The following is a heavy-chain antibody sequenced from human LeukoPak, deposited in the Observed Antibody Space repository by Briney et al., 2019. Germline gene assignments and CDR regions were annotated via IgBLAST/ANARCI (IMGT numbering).Heavy chain of an antibody. D-gene: IGHD2-2*01. CDR1: GYTFTGYY. V-gene: IGHV1-2*04. CDR2: INPNSGGT. CDR3: ARGDYCSSTSCFHYYYGMDV. J-gene: IGHJ6*02. Sequence: ASVKVSCKASGYTFTGYYMHWVRQAPGQGLEWMGWINPNSGGTNYAQKFQGWVTMTRDTSISTAYMELSRLRSDDTAVYYCARGDYCSSTSCFHYYYGMDVWGQGTTVTVSS.